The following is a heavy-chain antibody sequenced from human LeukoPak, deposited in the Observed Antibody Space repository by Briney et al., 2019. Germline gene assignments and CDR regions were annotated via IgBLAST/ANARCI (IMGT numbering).Heavy chain of an antibody. D-gene: IGHD6-19*01. CDR1: GFTFSSYA. CDR2: ISWNSGSI. Sequence: SLRLSCAASGFTFSSYAIHWVRQAPGKGLEWVSGISWNSGSIGYADSVKGRFTISRDNAKNSLYLQMNSLRAEDTALYYCAKDEDSSGWLDYWGQGTLVTVSS. V-gene: IGHV3-9*01. CDR3: AKDEDSSGWLDY. J-gene: IGHJ4*02.